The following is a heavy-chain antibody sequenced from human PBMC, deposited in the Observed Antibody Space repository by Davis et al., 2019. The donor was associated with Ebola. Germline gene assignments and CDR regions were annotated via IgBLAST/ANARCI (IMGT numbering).Heavy chain of an antibody. V-gene: IGHV3-7*01. CDR1: GFTFSSYW. D-gene: IGHD2-15*01. CDR3: AREGGYCSGGSCYSSGWFDP. CDR2: IKQDGSEK. J-gene: IGHJ5*02. Sequence: GGSLRLSCAASGFTFSSYWMSWVRQAPGKGLEWVANIKQDGSEKYYVDSVKGRFTISRDNAKNTLYLQMNSLRAEDTAVYYCAREGGYCSGGSCYSSGWFDPWGQGTLVTVSS.